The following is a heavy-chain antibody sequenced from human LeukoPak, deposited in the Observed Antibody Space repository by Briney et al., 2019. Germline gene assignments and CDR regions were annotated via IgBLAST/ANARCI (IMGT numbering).Heavy chain of an antibody. Sequence: GGSLRLSCAASGFTFDNYGMHWVRQAPGKGLEWVAFIRSDGGIKYYADSVKGRFTISRDNSKNTLYLQMNSLRAEDTAVYYCVTDLDSKANWGQGTPVTVSS. D-gene: IGHD3/OR15-3a*01. CDR3: VTDLDSKAN. CDR1: GFTFDNYG. V-gene: IGHV3-30*02. CDR2: IRSDGGIK. J-gene: IGHJ4*02.